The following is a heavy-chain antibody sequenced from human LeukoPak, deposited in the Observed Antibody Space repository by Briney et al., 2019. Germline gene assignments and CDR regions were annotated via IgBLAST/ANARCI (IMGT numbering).Heavy chain of an antibody. CDR2: IYYSGST. D-gene: IGHD1-7*01. CDR3: ARGTGTTDGGYFDY. Sequence: PSETLSLTCTVSGGSISSSSYYWGWIRQPPGKGLEWIGSIYYSGSTHYNPSLKSRVTISVDTSKNQFSLKLSSVTAADTAVYYCARGTGTTDGGYFDYWGQGTLVTVSS. CDR1: GGSISSSSYY. J-gene: IGHJ4*02. V-gene: IGHV4-39*01.